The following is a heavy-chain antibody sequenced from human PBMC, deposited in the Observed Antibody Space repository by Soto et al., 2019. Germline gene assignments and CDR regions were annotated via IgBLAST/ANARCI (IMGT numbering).Heavy chain of an antibody. V-gene: IGHV1-69*04. Sequence: SVKVSCKASGGTFSSYTITWVRQAPGQGLEWMGRIIPILGIANYAQRFQGRVTITADKSTSTAYMELSSLRSEDTAVYYCARDRSYNWFDPWGQGTLVTVSS. J-gene: IGHJ5*02. CDR3: ARDRSYNWFDP. CDR2: IIPILGIA. CDR1: GGTFSSYT.